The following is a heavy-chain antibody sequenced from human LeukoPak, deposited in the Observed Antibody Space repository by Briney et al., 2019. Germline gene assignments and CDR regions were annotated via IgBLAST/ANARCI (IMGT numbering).Heavy chain of an antibody. V-gene: IGHV4-61*01. Sequence: SETLSLTCTVSGGSVSSGSYYWSWIRQPPGKGLEWIGNIYYSGSTNYNPSLKSRVTISVDTSKNQFSLKLSSVTAADTAVYYCARDTDIVVVVAANGFDPWGQGTLVTVSS. D-gene: IGHD2-15*01. J-gene: IGHJ5*02. CDR1: GGSVSSGSYY. CDR2: IYYSGST. CDR3: ARDTDIVVVVAANGFDP.